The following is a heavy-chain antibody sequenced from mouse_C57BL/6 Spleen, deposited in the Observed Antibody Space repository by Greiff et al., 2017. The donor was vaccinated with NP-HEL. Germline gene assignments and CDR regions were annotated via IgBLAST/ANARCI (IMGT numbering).Heavy chain of an antibody. Sequence: QVHVKQPGAELVKPGASVKLSCKASGYTFTSYWMHWVKQRPGRGLEWIGRIDPNSGGTKYNEKFKSKATLTVDKPSSTAYMQLSSLTSEDSAVYYCAMGRQYFDYWGQGTTLTVSS. CDR1: GYTFTSYW. CDR3: AMGRQYFDY. V-gene: IGHV1-72*01. CDR2: IDPNSGGT. J-gene: IGHJ2*01.